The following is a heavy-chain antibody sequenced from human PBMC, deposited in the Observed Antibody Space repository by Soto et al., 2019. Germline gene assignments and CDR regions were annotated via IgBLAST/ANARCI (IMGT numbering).Heavy chain of an antibody. Sequence: EVQLVESGGGLVKPGGSLRLSCAASGFTFTRYSMNWVRQAPGKGLEWVSSISSTTNYIYYGASMKGRFTISRDNAKNSLYLEMNSLRAEDTAVYYCARESEDLTSNFDYWGQGTLVYVSS. CDR2: ISSTTNYI. CDR1: GFTFTRYS. V-gene: IGHV3-21*06. J-gene: IGHJ4*02. CDR3: ARESEDLTSNFDY.